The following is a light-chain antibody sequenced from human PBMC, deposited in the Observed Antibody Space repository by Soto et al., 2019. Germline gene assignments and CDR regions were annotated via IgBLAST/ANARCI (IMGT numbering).Light chain of an antibody. CDR2: SND. CDR1: SSNIGTSS. CDR3: ADWDDSLNGWV. Sequence: QSVLAQPPSASGTPGQRVSISCSGSSSNIGTSSVNWYQHVPGAAPQLLIYSNDQRPLEVPDRFSGSKSGTSASLAISGLRSDDEGYYYCADWDDSLNGWVFGGGTKLTVL. J-gene: IGLJ3*02. V-gene: IGLV1-44*01.